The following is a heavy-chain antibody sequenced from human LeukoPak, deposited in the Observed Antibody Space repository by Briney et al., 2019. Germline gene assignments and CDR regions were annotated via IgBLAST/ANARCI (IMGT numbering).Heavy chain of an antibody. D-gene: IGHD5-24*01. V-gene: IGHV3-30-3*01. CDR2: ISYDGSNK. CDR3: ARGSSRDYYYYGMDV. J-gene: IGHJ6*02. Sequence: PGGSLRLSCAASGFTFSSYAMHWVRQAPGKGLEWVAVISYDGSNKYYADSVKGRFTISRDNSKNTLYLQMNSLRAEDTAVYYCARGSSRDYYYYGMDVWGQGTTVTVSS. CDR1: GFTFSSYA.